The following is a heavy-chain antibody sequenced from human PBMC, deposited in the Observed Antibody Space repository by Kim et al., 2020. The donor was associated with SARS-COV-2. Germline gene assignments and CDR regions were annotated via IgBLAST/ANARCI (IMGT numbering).Heavy chain of an antibody. Sequence: SEKGRYTSSRDNSKNTLYLQMNSMRAEDTAVDYCARGSIWFGELLGWFDPWGQGTLVTVSS. D-gene: IGHD3-10*01. CDR3: ARGSIWFGELLGWFDP. V-gene: IGHV3-30*01. J-gene: IGHJ5*02.